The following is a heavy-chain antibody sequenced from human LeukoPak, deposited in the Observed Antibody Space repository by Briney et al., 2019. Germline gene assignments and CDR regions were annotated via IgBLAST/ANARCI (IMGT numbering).Heavy chain of an antibody. Sequence: GESLKISCKGSGYSFTSYWIGWVRQMPGKGLEWMGIIYPGDSDTRYSPSFQGQVTISADKSISTAYLQWSSLKASDTAMYYCARHSEVATTNDAFDIWGQGTMVTVSS. V-gene: IGHV5-51*01. J-gene: IGHJ3*02. CDR2: IYPGDSDT. CDR1: GYSFTSYW. D-gene: IGHD5-24*01. CDR3: ARHSEVATTNDAFDI.